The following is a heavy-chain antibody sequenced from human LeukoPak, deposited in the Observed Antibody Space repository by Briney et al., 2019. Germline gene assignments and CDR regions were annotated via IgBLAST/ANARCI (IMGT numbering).Heavy chain of an antibody. J-gene: IGHJ4*02. CDR2: ISGSGGST. CDR3: AKAGYSSGWSN. V-gene: IGHV3-23*01. Sequence: GGSLRLSCAASGFTFSSYAMSWVRQAPGKGREWGSAISGSGGSTYYADSVKGRFTISRDNSKNTLYLQMNSLRAEDTAVYYCAKAGYSSGWSNWGQGTLVTVSS. CDR1: GFTFSSYA. D-gene: IGHD6-19*01.